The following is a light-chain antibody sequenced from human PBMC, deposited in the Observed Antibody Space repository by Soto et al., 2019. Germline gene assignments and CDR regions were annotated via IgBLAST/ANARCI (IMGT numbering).Light chain of an antibody. J-gene: IGLJ3*02. V-gene: IGLV2-14*01. CDR1: SSDVGGYNY. CDR2: DVS. CDR3: SSYTSTNSWV. Sequence: QSVLTQSASVSGSPGQSITISCTGTSSDVGGYNYVSLYQQHPGKAPKLIIYDVSNRPSGVSTRFSGSKSGNTASLTISGLQAEDEADYSCSSYTSTNSWVFGGGTQLTVL.